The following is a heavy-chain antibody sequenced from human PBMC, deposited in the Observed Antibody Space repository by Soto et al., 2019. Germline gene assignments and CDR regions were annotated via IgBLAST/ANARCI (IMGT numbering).Heavy chain of an antibody. CDR2: ISGSGVST. CDR1: GFSFSSYA. J-gene: IGHJ6*02. V-gene: IGHV3-23*01. Sequence: EVQLLESGGGLVQPGGSLRLSCAASGFSFSSYAMNWVRQAPGKGLEWVSSISGSGVSTFYADSVKGRFTISRDNSKNTLYLQMNSLRAEDTAIYYCAKGGDYNYCYGMDVWGQGTTVTVSS. CDR3: AKGGDYNYCYGMDV. D-gene: IGHD3-16*01.